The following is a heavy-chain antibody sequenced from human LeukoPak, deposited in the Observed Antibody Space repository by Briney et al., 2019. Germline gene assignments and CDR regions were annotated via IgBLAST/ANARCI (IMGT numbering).Heavy chain of an antibody. CDR1: GGSVSSYY. Sequence: SETLSLTCTVSGGSVSSYYWSWIRQPPGKGLEWIGYIYYSGSTSYNPSLKSRVTISVDTSKNQFSLKLNSVTAADTAVYYCARKPSSSRSNWFDSWGQGTLVTVSS. CDR3: ARKPSSSRSNWFDS. CDR2: IYYSGST. V-gene: IGHV4-59*02. J-gene: IGHJ5*01. D-gene: IGHD2-2*01.